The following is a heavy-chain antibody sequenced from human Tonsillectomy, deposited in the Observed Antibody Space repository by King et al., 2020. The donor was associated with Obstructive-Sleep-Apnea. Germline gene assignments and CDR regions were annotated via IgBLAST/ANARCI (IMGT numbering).Heavy chain of an antibody. CDR3: VKARPYNWNNVGEAFDY. CDR1: GFNFDDYA. Sequence: VQLVESGGGLVQPGRSLRLSCAVSGFNFDDYAMHWVRQVPGRGLEWVSRLDWNSGHIDYADSVRGRFTISRDNAKNSLYLQMDSLRPEDTALYYCVKARPYNWNNVGEAFDYWGQGTLVTVSS. J-gene: IGHJ4*02. V-gene: IGHV3-9*01. D-gene: IGHD1/OR15-1a*01. CDR2: LDWNSGHI.